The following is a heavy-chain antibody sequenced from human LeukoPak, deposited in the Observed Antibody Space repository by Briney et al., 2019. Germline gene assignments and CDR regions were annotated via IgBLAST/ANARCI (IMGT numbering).Heavy chain of an antibody. CDR1: GYTFTSYY. V-gene: IGHV1-46*01. D-gene: IGHD1-26*01. CDR3: ARDPPIVGATTSPAYYFDY. Sequence: GASVKVSCKASGYTFTSYYMHWVRQAPEQGLEWMGILNPSGGSTSYAQKFQGRVTMTRDTSTSTVYMDLSSLRSEDTAVYYCARDPPIVGATTSPAYYFDYWGQGTLVTVSS. CDR2: LNPSGGST. J-gene: IGHJ4*02.